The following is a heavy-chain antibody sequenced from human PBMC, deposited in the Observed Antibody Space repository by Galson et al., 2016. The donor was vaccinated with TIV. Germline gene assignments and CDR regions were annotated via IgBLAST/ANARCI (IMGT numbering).Heavy chain of an antibody. J-gene: IGHJ5*02. CDR2: IYPGDSDT. CDR3: ARQERGYSGGNCFGP. D-gene: IGHD5-18*01. CDR1: GYNFPTYW. V-gene: IGHV5-51*01. Sequence: QSGAEVKKPGESLKISCKVSGYNFPTYWIAWVRQMPGKGLEWMGMIYPGDSDTRYSPSFQGQVTISADKSISTAYLQWSSLKASDTAIYYCARQERGYSGGNCFGPWGQGTLVTVSS.